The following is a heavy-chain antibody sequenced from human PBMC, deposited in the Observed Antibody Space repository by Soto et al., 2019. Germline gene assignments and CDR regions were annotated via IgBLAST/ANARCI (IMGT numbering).Heavy chain of an antibody. Sequence: PGESLKISCKGSGYSFAGYWIGWVRQMPGKGLDWMGVIYPGDSDTRYSPSFHGQVTISADKSIGTAYLRWSSLKASDTAMYFCARLPGVRGVFDGFNVWGQGTMVTVSS. D-gene: IGHD3-10*01. CDR2: IYPGDSDT. CDR1: GYSFAGYW. J-gene: IGHJ3*01. V-gene: IGHV5-51*01. CDR3: ARLPGVRGVFDGFNV.